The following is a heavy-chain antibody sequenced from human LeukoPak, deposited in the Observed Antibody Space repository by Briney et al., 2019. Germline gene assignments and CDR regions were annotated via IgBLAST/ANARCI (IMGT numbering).Heavy chain of an antibody. V-gene: IGHV2-5*02. CDR3: AHREHDILAANHRPFDY. CDR2: IYWDDDK. Sequence: SGPTLVNPTQTLTLTCTFSGLSRTTSGVAVGWIRQPPGKALEWLAPIYWDDDKRYSPSLKSRLTITKDTSKNHVVLTMTDMDPVDTATYYCAHREHDILAANHRPFDYWGQGALVTVSS. J-gene: IGHJ4*02. D-gene: IGHD3-9*01. CDR1: GLSRTTSGVA.